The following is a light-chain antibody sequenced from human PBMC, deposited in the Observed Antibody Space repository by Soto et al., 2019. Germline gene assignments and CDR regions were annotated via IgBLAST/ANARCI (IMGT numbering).Light chain of an antibody. CDR2: KAS. J-gene: IGKJ1*01. CDR3: QQYNSYPRT. Sequence: IHMTKSASTLSASLIDRVTISVRASQSISSWLAWYQQKPGKAPKLLIYKASSLESGVPSRFSGSGSGTEFTLTISSLQPDDFATYYCQQYNSYPRTFGQGTKVDIK. V-gene: IGKV1-5*03. CDR1: QSISSW.